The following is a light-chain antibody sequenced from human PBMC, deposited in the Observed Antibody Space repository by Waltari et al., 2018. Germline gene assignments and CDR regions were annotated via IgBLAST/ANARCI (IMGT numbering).Light chain of an antibody. CDR3: QKYTSAPRT. CDR1: QDISHY. J-gene: IGKJ3*01. CDR2: EAS. V-gene: IGKV1-27*01. Sequence: DIQMTQSPSSLSAFFGDRVTITCRASQDISHYLAWYQQRPGQVPRLLIYEASTLQSGVPSRFSGSGSGTDFTLTISSLQPEDVATYYCQKYTSAPRTFGPGTKIEIK.